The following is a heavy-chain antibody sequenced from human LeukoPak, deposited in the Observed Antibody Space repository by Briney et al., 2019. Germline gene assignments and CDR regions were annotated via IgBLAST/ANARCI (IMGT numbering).Heavy chain of an antibody. V-gene: IGHV3-23*01. CDR1: GFTFSSYA. CDR3: AKEPRQNSYGYYDWDY. D-gene: IGHD5-18*01. Sequence: PGGSLRLSCAASGFTFSSYAMSWVRQAPGKGLEWVSAISGSGGSTYYADSVKGRFTISRDNSKNTLYLQMNSLRAEDTAVYYCAKEPRQNSYGYYDWDYWGQGTLVTVSS. CDR2: ISGSGGST. J-gene: IGHJ4*02.